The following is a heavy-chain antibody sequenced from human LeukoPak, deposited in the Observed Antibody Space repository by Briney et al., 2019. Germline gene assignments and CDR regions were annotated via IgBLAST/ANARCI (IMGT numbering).Heavy chain of an antibody. J-gene: IGHJ4*02. CDR1: GFTFSSYS. CDR2: ISSSSSYI. D-gene: IGHD6-13*01. V-gene: IGHV3-21*01. CDR3: ARDLSAAAALDY. Sequence: GGSLRLSCAASGFTFSSYSMNWVRQAPGKGLEWVSSISSSSSYIYYADSVKGRFTISRDNAKNSLYLQMNSLRAKDTAVYYCARDLSAAAALDYWGQGTLVTVSS.